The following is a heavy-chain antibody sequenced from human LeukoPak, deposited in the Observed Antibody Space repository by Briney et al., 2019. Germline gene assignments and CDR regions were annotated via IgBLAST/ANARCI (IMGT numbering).Heavy chain of an antibody. D-gene: IGHD6-19*01. CDR2: ISSSGGTT. CDR1: GFTFSTYA. J-gene: IGHJ4*02. V-gene: IGHV3-23*01. Sequence: GGSLRLSCAASGFTFSTYAMSWVRQAPGKGLEWLSDISSSGGTTYYADSVNGRFTISRDNSKNTVYLQMNSMRAEDTAVYYCAKEKGSGWVRRPFDYWGQGTLVTVSS. CDR3: AKEKGSGWVRRPFDY.